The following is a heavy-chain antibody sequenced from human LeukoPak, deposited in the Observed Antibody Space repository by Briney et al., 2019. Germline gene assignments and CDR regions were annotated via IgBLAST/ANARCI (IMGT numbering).Heavy chain of an antibody. J-gene: IGHJ4*02. CDR2: ISAYNGNT. CDR1: GYTFTSYG. D-gene: IGHD1-14*01. V-gene: IGHV1-18*01. CDR3: ARAGISDVTTDFDY. Sequence: GASVKVSCKASGYTFTSYGISWVRQAPGQGLEWMGWISAYNGNTNYAQKLQGRVTMTTDTSTSTAYMELRSLGSDDTAVYYCARAGISDVTTDFDYWGQGTLVTVSS.